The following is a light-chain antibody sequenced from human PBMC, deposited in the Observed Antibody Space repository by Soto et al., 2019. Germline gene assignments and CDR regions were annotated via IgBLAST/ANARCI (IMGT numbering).Light chain of an antibody. Sequence: QSALTQPASVSGSPGQSITISCTGTSSDVGGYNYVSWYQQHPGKAPKLMIYDVSNRPSGVSNRFSGSKSGTTASLTISGLQAEDEADYYCSSHTSSSTPLTLLFGGGTKLTVL. J-gene: IGLJ2*01. CDR3: SSHTSSSTPLTLL. CDR1: SSDVGGYNY. CDR2: DVS. V-gene: IGLV2-14*01.